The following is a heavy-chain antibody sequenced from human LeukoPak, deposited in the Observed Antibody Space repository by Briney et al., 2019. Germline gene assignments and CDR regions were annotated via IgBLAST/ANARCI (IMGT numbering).Heavy chain of an antibody. CDR1: GFSFSSYS. J-gene: IGHJ4*02. D-gene: IGHD4-23*01. V-gene: IGHV3-23*01. Sequence: GGSLRLSCAASGFSFSSYSMNWVRQAPGKGLEWVSAISGSGGSTYYADSVKGRFTISRDNSKNTLYLQMNSLRAEDTAVYYCAKQYGGNSYWVFDYWGQGTLVTVSS. CDR2: ISGSGGST. CDR3: AKQYGGNSYWVFDY.